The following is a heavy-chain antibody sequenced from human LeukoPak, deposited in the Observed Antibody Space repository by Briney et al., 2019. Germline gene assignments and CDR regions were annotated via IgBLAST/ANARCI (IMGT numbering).Heavy chain of an antibody. CDR1: GFIFSNYW. D-gene: IGHD5-12*01. V-gene: IGHV3-7*01. CDR3: ARDWGSTGYDLYDS. CDR2: IRQDGSER. J-gene: IGHJ4*02. Sequence: GGSLRLSCAASGFIFSNYWMTWVRQAPGKGLEWVDHIRQDGSERHYVDSVKDRFTISRDNAKNSLDLQMDSLRAEDTAVYYCARDWGSTGYDLYDSWGQGTLVTVSS.